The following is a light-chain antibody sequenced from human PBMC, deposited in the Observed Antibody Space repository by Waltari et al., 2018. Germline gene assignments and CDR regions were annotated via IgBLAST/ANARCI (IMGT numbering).Light chain of an antibody. Sequence: IQLTQSPSSLFASVGDSVTITSRATQGFSSNLAWYQQRPGKAPKLLIDAASTLQSVVPSRFSGSGSGTDFTLTITSLQPEDFATYYCQQLYSYPRTFGGGTKVEIK. J-gene: IGKJ4*01. CDR1: QGFSSN. CDR2: AAS. CDR3: QQLYSYPRT. V-gene: IGKV1-9*01.